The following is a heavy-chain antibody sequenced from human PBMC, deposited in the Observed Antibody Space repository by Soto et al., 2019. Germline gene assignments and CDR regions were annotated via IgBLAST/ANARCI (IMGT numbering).Heavy chain of an antibody. J-gene: IGHJ5*02. CDR1: GYTFTSYG. Sequence: QVQLVQSGAEVKKPGASVKVSCKASGYTFTSYGISWVRQAPGQGLEWMGWSSAYNGNTNYAQKLQGRVTMTTDTSTSTAYMELRSLRSDDTAVYYCARDKGAYCGGDCYSTWFDPWGQGTLVTVSS. CDR3: ARDKGAYCGGDCYSTWFDP. CDR2: SSAYNGNT. V-gene: IGHV1-18*01. D-gene: IGHD2-21*02.